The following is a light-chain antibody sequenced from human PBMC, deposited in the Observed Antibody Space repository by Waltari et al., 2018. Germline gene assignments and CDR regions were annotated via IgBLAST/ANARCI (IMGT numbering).Light chain of an antibody. CDR3: QHSYRPPYI. J-gene: IGKJ2*01. Sequence: IQMTQSPSSLSASVGDRVTITCRASQSISSSLNWYQQIPGKAPKLLIYVASNLQSGVPSRFSGSGSGTDFSLTISSLQPEDFATYYCQHSYRPPYIFGQGTKLEIK. CDR2: VAS. V-gene: IGKV1-39*01. CDR1: QSISSS.